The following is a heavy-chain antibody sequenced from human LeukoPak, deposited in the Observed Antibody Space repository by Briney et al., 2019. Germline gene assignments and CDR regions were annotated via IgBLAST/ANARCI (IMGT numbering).Heavy chain of an antibody. CDR2: ISISSSYI. CDR1: GFTFSSYS. Sequence: PGGALRLSCAASGFTFSSYSMNWVRQAPGKGVEWVSSISISSSYIYYADSVKGRFTISRDNAKNSLYLQMNSLRAEDTAVYYCARDIIAARPGNWFDPWGQGTLVTVSS. J-gene: IGHJ5*02. V-gene: IGHV3-21*01. CDR3: ARDIIAARPGNWFDP. D-gene: IGHD6-6*01.